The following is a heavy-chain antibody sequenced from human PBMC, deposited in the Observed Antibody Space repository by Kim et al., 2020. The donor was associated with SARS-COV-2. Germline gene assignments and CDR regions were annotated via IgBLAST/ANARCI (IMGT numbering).Heavy chain of an antibody. D-gene: IGHD6-13*01. CDR3: AWTTNSSRYRG. V-gene: IGHV5-10-1*01. J-gene: IGHJ4*02. CDR1: GYSFTSYW. Sequence: GESLKISCKGSGYSFTSYWISWVRQMPGKGLEWMGRIDPSDSYTNYSPSFQGHVTISADKSISTAYLQWSSLKASDTTMYYCAWTTNSSRYRGWGQGTLVTVSS. CDR2: IDPSDSYT.